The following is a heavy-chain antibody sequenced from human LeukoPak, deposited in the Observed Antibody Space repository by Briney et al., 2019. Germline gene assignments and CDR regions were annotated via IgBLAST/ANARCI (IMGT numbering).Heavy chain of an antibody. V-gene: IGHV3-74*01. CDR2: INSDGSST. CDR1: GFTFSSYA. D-gene: IGHD2-2*01. CDR3: ARAPRTGPRGYCSSTSCYFS. J-gene: IGHJ5*02. Sequence: GGSLRLSCAASGFTFSSYAMHWVRHAPGKGLVWVSRINSDGSSTSYADSVKGRFTISRDNAKNTLYLQMNSLRAEDTAVYYCARAPRTGPRGYCSSTSCYFSWGQGTLVTVSS.